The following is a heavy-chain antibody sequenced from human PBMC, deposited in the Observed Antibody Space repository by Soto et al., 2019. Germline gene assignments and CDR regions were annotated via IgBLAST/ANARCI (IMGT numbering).Heavy chain of an antibody. CDR3: ARVREHPNTGYCSGGSCDGGNYYYYGMDV. CDR1: GGSISSSSYY. CDR2: IYYSGST. V-gene: IGHV4-39*07. J-gene: IGHJ6*02. Sequence: SETLSLTCTVSGGSISSSSYYWGWIRQPPGKGLEWIGSIYYSGSTYYNPSLKSRVTISVDTSKNQFSLKLSSVTAADTAVYYCARVREHPNTGYCSGGSCDGGNYYYYGMDVWGQGTTVTVSS. D-gene: IGHD2-15*01.